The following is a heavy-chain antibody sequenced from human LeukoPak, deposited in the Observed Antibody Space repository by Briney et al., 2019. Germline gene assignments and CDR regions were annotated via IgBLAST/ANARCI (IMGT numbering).Heavy chain of an antibody. Sequence: LSLTCAVYGGSFSGYYWSWIRQPPGKGLEWVAVISYDGSNKYYADSVKGRFTISRDNSKNTLYLQMNSLRAEDTAVYYCARAGGSYFITGYFDYWGQGTLVTVSS. D-gene: IGHD1-26*01. J-gene: IGHJ4*02. V-gene: IGHV3-30*03. CDR2: ISYDGSNK. CDR1: GGSFSGYY. CDR3: ARAGGSYFITGYFDY.